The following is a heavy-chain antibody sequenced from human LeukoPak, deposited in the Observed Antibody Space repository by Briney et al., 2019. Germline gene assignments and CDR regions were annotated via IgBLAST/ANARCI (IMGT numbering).Heavy chain of an antibody. J-gene: IGHJ4*02. D-gene: IGHD6-19*01. CDR3: AKDSNGWYLYYFDY. CDR1: EFTFSSYT. CDR2: ISDGGGST. V-gene: IGHV3-23*01. Sequence: GGSLRLSCAASEFTFSSYTMNWVRQAPGKGLEWVSSISDGGGSTYYADSVKGRFTISRDNSKNTVYLQMNSLRAEDTAVYYCAKDSNGWYLYYFDYWGQGTLVTVSS.